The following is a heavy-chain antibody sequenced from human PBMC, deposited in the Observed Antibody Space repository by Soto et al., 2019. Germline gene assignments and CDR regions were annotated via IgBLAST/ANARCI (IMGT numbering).Heavy chain of an antibody. J-gene: IGHJ6*02. CDR2: ISRSGIST. V-gene: IGHV3-23*01. D-gene: IGHD4-4*01. CDR1: GFTFSTYP. Sequence: PGGSLRLSCAASGFTFSTYPMSWVRQAPGKGLEWVSGISRSGISTYYTDSVKGRFTISRDNSKHTVFLQMNSLRDEDTAVYYCVKPPVITASYYYYDMDVWGQGTTVTVSS. CDR3: VKPPVITASYYYYDMDV.